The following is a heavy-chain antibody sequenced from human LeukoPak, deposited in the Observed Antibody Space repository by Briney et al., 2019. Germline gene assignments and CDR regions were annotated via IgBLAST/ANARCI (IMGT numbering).Heavy chain of an antibody. J-gene: IGHJ4*02. Sequence: SETLSLTCTVSGGSISSGGYYWSWIRQHPGKGLEWIGYIYYSGSTYYNPSLKSRVTISVDTSKNQFSLRVTSVTAADTAVYFCARSELGSESYFDCWGQGTLATVSS. CDR1: GGSISSGGYY. V-gene: IGHV4-31*03. CDR3: ARSELGSESYFDC. D-gene: IGHD3-10*01. CDR2: IYYSGST.